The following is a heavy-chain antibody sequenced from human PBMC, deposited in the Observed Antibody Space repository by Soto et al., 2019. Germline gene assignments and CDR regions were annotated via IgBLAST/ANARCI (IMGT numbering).Heavy chain of an antibody. J-gene: IGHJ6*03. CDR2: IKQDGSEK. D-gene: IGHD3-3*01. V-gene: IGHV3-7*01. Sequence: GGSLRLSCAASGFTFSSYWMSWVRHAPGEGLEWVANIKQDGSEKYYVDSVKGRFTISRDNAKNSLYLQMNSLRAEDTAVYYCARLDYDSFPYYYYYYMDVWGKGTTVTVSS. CDR3: ARLDYDSFPYYYYYYMDV. CDR1: GFTFSSYW.